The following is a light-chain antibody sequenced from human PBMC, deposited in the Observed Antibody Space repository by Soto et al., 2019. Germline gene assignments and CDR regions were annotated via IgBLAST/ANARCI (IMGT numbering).Light chain of an antibody. Sequence: SYELTQSPSVSVSPGQTARITCSGDALPKQYAYWYQQKPGQAPVLVIYKDSERPSGIPERFSGSSSGTTVTLTISGVQAEDEADYYCQSADSSGTYPNVVFGGGTKLTVL. J-gene: IGLJ2*01. CDR1: ALPKQY. CDR3: QSADSSGTYPNVV. CDR2: KDS. V-gene: IGLV3-25*02.